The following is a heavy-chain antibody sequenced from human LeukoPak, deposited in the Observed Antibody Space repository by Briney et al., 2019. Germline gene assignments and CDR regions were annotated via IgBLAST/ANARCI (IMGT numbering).Heavy chain of an antibody. V-gene: IGHV7-4-1*02. J-gene: IGHJ4*02. CDR2: INTNTGNP. CDR3: ARSTYSSGWYPIYY. Sequence: EASVKVSCKASGYTFTSYAMNWVRQAPGQGLEWMGWINTNTGNPTYAQGFTGRFVLSLDTSVSTAYLQISSLKAEDTAVYYCARSTYSSGWYPIYYWGQGTLVTVSS. D-gene: IGHD6-19*01. CDR1: GYTFTSYA.